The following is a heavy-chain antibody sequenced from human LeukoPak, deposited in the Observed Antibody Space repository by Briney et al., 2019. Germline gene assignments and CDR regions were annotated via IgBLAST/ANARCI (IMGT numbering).Heavy chain of an antibody. Sequence: PGESLKISCQASGYIFTNYWIGWVRQMPGKGLESMGIIYPADSDTTYSPSFPGQVTISADKSINTVYLQWSSLKASDTAMYYCARQAGTRYGLDVWGQGTTVTVSS. D-gene: IGHD1/OR15-1a*01. CDR2: IYPADSDT. V-gene: IGHV5-51*01. CDR1: GYIFTNYW. J-gene: IGHJ6*02. CDR3: ARQAGTRYGLDV.